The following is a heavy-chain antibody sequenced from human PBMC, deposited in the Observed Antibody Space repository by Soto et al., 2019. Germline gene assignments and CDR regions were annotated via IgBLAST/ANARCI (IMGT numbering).Heavy chain of an antibody. CDR3: ARESRLTTVTAWYYGMDV. D-gene: IGHD4-17*01. CDR2: IYYSGST. V-gene: IGHV4-30-4*01. Sequence: QVQLQESGPGLVKPSQTLSLTCTVSGGSISSGDYYWSWIRQPPGKGLEWIGYIYYSGSTYYNPSLKSRVTISVDTSKNQFSLKLSSVTAADTAVYYCARESRLTTVTAWYYGMDVWGQGTTVTVSS. CDR1: GGSISSGDYY. J-gene: IGHJ6*02.